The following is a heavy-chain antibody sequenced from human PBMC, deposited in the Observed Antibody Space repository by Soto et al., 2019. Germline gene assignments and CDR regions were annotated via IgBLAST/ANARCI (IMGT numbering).Heavy chain of an antibody. Sequence: QVQLQESGPGLVKPSQPLSLTCTVSGGSLSSVGYYWSWLRQHPGTGLEWIGYIYYSGSTYYNPSLKRRVTISVDTSKNQFSLKLSSVTAADTAVYYCARLGNQFWFDPWGQGPLVTVAS. CDR2: IYYSGST. V-gene: IGHV4-31*03. J-gene: IGHJ5*02. D-gene: IGHD7-27*01. CDR3: ARLGNQFWFDP. CDR1: GGSLSSVGYY.